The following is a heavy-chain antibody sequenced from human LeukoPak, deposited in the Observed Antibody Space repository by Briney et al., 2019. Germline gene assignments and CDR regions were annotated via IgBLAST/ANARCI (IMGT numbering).Heavy chain of an antibody. D-gene: IGHD4-17*01. V-gene: IGHV4-34*01. CDR3: ARVPPYGDYVFDY. CDR2: INHSGST. J-gene: IGHJ4*02. Sequence: SETLSLTCAVYGGSFSGYYWSWIRQPPGKGLEWIGEINHSGSTNYNPSLKSRVTISVDTSKNQFSLKLSSVTAADTAVYYCARVPPYGDYVFDYWGQGTLVTVSS. CDR1: GGSFSGYY.